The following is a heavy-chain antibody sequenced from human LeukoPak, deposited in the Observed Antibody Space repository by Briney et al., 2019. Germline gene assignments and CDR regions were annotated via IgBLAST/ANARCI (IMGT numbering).Heavy chain of an antibody. CDR1: GGSISSYY. D-gene: IGHD3-10*01. CDR2: IYYSGST. CDR3: ARDRGRWPAYWYFDL. Sequence: SETLSLTCTVSGGSISSYYWSWIRQPPGKGLEWIGYIYYSGSTNYNPSLKSRVTIPVDTSKNQFSLKLSSVTAADTAVYYCARDRGRWPAYWYFDLWGRGTLVTVSS. V-gene: IGHV4-59*01. J-gene: IGHJ2*01.